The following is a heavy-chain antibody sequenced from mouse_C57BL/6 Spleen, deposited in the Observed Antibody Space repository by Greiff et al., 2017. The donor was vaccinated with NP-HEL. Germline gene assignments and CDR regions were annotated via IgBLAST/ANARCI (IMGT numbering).Heavy chain of an antibody. J-gene: IGHJ4*01. CDR2: ISNGGGST. CDR1: GFTFSDYY. V-gene: IGHV5-12*01. Sequence: EVKLQESGGGLVQPGGSLKLSCAASGFTFSDYYMYWVRQTPEKRLEWVAYISNGGGSTYYPDTVKGRFTISRDNAKNTLYLQMSRLKSEDTAMYYCARHLRDAMDYWGQGTSVTVSS. CDR3: ARHLRDAMDY.